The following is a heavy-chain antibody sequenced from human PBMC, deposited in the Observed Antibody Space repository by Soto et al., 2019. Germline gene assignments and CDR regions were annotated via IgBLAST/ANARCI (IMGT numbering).Heavy chain of an antibody. J-gene: IGHJ4*02. CDR2: ISSSGSTI. D-gene: IGHD4-4*01. Sequence: GGSLRLSCAASGFTFSDYYMSWIRQAPGKGLEWVSYISSSGSTIYYADSVKGRFTISRDNAKNSLYLQMNSLRAEDTEVYYCERDFTITYSNYPPLDYCGQVTLVPVSS. CDR1: GFTFSDYY. V-gene: IGHV3-11*01. CDR3: ERDFTITYSNYPPLDY.